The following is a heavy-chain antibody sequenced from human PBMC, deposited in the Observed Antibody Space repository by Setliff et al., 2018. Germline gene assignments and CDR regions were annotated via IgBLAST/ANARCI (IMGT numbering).Heavy chain of an antibody. D-gene: IGHD6-13*01. CDR1: GYTFTSYS. CDR3: ARVAAAGPSILYMDV. J-gene: IGHJ6*03. V-gene: IGHV1-46*01. CDR2: INPSGGST. Sequence: GASVKVSCKASGYTFTSYSIHWVRQAPGQGLEWMGIINPSGGSTSYAQKLQGKVTMTTDTSTSTAYMELRSLRSDDTAVYYCARVAAAGPSILYMDVWGKGTTVTVSS.